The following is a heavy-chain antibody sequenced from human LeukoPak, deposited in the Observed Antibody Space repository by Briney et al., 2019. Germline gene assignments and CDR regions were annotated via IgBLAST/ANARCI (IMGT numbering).Heavy chain of an antibody. J-gene: IGHJ4*02. D-gene: IGHD2-2*01. CDR2: IRYDGSNK. Sequence: GGSLRLSCAASGFTFSSYGMHWVRQAPGKGLEWVAFIRYDGSNKYYADSVKGRFTISRDNSKNTLYLQMNSLRAEDTAVYYCAKSSDTYCSSTSCYPDYFDYWGQGTLVTVSS. CDR3: AKSSDTYCSSTSCYPDYFDY. V-gene: IGHV3-30*02. CDR1: GFTFSSYG.